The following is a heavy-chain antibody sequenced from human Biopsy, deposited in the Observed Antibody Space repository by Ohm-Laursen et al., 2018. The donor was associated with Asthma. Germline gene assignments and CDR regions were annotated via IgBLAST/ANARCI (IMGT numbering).Heavy chain of an antibody. V-gene: IGHV4-39*01. J-gene: IGHJ6*02. CDR1: GGYMRSGNYY. Sequence: SGTLSLTCGLSSGSGGYMRSGNYYWGWIRQPPGKGLEWIGSIYYSGTTYYNPSLESRVTVSADTSKNQFSLKLTSVTAADTAVYYCVRGSSSWHHGPFHYYYGLDVWGQGTTATVSS. CDR2: IYYSGTT. D-gene: IGHD6-13*01. CDR3: VRGSSSWHHGPFHYYYGLDV.